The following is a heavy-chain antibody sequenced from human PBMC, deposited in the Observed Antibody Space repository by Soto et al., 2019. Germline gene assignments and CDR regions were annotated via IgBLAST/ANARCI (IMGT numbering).Heavy chain of an antibody. D-gene: IGHD2-2*01. J-gene: IGHJ6*02. CDR2: IIPIFGTA. Sequence: SVKVSCKASGGTFSSYAISWVRQAPGQGLERMGGIIPIFGTANYAQKFQGRVTITADESTSTAYMELSSLRSEDTAVYYCAEGLEVVPPYYYYYGMDVWGQGTTVTVSS. CDR3: AEGLEVVPPYYYYYGMDV. CDR1: GGTFSSYA. V-gene: IGHV1-69*13.